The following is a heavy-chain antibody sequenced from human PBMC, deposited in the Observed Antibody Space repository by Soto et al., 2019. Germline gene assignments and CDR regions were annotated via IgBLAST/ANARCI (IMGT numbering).Heavy chain of an antibody. CDR3: ATVQGGIVVVPAAQGATWFDP. D-gene: IGHD2-2*01. V-gene: IGHV1-24*01. CDR1: GYTLTELS. Sequence: GASVKVSCKVSGYTLTELSMHWVRQAPGKGLEWMGGFDPEDGETIYAQKFQGRVTMTEDTSTDTAYMELSSLRSEDTAVYYCATVQGGIVVVPAAQGATWFDPWGQGTLVTVSS. J-gene: IGHJ5*02. CDR2: FDPEDGET.